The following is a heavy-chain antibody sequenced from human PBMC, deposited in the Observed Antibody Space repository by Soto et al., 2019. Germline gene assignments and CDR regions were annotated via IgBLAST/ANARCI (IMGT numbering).Heavy chain of an antibody. CDR2: IYYSGST. D-gene: IGHD6-19*01. J-gene: IGHJ5*01. CDR3: ARGGLYSSQTANFES. CDR1: GGSISRHY. Sequence: QVQLQESGPGLVKPSETLSLTCIVSGGSISRHYWNWIRQPPGKPLEWIGYIYYSGSTNYGPSLRSRVTMPVDTSKNQSSLSLNSVPTADTAVYYCARGGLYSSQTANFESWGQGILVTVSS. V-gene: IGHV4-59*11.